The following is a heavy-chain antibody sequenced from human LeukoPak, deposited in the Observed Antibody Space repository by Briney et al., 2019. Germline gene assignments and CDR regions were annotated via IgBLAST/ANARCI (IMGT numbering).Heavy chain of an antibody. CDR3: ARDNSSSCREN. Sequence: SVKVSCKASGDSFSNYGFAWVRQAPGQGLEWMGGIIPIFGTANYAQKFQGRVTITADESTSTAYMELSSLRSEDTAVYYCARDNSSSCRENWGQGTLVTVSS. D-gene: IGHD2-2*01. J-gene: IGHJ4*02. CDR2: IIPIFGTA. CDR1: GDSFSNYG. V-gene: IGHV1-69*13.